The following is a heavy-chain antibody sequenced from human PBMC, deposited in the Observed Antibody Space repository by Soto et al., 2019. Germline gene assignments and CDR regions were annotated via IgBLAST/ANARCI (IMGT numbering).Heavy chain of an antibody. Sequence: QVQLVQSGAEVEKPGASVKVSCKASGYTFSDYYVHWVRQAPGQGLEWMGWINPYSGATNYAQKFQDWVTMTGDASVSTAYLELTTLVSDDTAVYYCASARANVAPNWFDPWGQGTLVIVSS. V-gene: IGHV1-2*04. CDR2: INPYSGAT. J-gene: IGHJ5*02. CDR1: GYTFSDYY. CDR3: ASARANVAPNWFDP. D-gene: IGHD5-12*01.